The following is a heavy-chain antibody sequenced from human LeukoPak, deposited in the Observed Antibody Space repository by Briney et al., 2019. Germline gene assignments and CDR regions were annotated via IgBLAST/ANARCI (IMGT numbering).Heavy chain of an antibody. J-gene: IGHJ5*02. Sequence: GGSLRLSCAASVFTFSSYSMNSVRQAPGKGLEWVSSISSSSSYIYYADSVEGRFTISRDNAKNLLYLQMNSMRAEDTAVYYCARDERVVVVPAAAMRRGWFDPWGQGTLVTVSS. V-gene: IGHV3-21*01. D-gene: IGHD2-2*01. CDR3: ARDERVVVVPAAAMRRGWFDP. CDR2: ISSSSSYI. CDR1: VFTFSSYS.